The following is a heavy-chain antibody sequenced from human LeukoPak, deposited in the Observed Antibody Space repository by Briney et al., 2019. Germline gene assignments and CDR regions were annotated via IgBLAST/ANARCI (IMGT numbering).Heavy chain of an antibody. CDR1: GYTFTSYY. CDR2: INLSGGTT. D-gene: IGHD2-15*01. V-gene: IGHV1-46*01. J-gene: IGHJ4*02. Sequence: ASVKVSCKAPGYTFTSYYMHWVRQAPGQGLEWMGIINLSGGTTRYAQNFQGRVTLTRDTSTSTAYMDLSNLRSEDTAVYYCARSEWWTFSDYWGQGTLVTVSS. CDR3: ARSEWWTFSDY.